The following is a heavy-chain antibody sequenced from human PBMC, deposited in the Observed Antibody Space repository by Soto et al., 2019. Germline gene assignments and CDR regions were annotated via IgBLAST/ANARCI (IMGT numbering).Heavy chain of an antibody. V-gene: IGHV4-30-2*01. CDR1: GGSISSGGYS. Sequence: QLQLQESGSGLVKPSQTLSLTCAVSGGSISSGGYSWSWIRQPPGKGLEWIGYIYHSGSTYYNPALKSRVTISVDRFKNQFSRKLSLLTAADTAVYYCARASTTVTTLDYWGQGTLVTVSS. CDR3: ARASTTVTTLDY. D-gene: IGHD4-17*01. J-gene: IGHJ4*02. CDR2: IYHSGST.